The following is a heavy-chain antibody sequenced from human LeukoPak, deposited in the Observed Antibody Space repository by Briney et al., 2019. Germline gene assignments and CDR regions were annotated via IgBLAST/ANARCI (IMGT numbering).Heavy chain of an antibody. CDR2: IYSGGST. CDR3: ARRVYSGSYYDY. J-gene: IGHJ4*02. CDR1: GFTVSSNY. V-gene: IGHV3-53*01. D-gene: IGHD1-26*01. Sequence: GGSLRLSCAASGFTVSSNYMSWVRQAPGKGLEWVSVIYSGGSTYYADSVKGRFTISRDNSKNTLYLQMNSLRAEDTAVYYCARRVYSGSYYDYWGQGTLVTVSS.